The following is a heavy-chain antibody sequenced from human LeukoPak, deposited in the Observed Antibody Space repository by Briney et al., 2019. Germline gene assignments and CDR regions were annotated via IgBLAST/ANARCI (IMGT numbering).Heavy chain of an antibody. J-gene: IGHJ4*02. CDR1: GFTFDDYG. V-gene: IGHV3-23*01. D-gene: IGHD3-22*01. CDR2: ISGSGGST. Sequence: GGSLRLSCAASGFTFDDYGMSWVRQAPGKGLEWVSAISGSGGSTYYADSVKGRFTISRDNSKNTLYLQMNSLRAEDTAVYYCAKDTTDYYDSPGDYWGQGTLVTVSS. CDR3: AKDTTDYYDSPGDY.